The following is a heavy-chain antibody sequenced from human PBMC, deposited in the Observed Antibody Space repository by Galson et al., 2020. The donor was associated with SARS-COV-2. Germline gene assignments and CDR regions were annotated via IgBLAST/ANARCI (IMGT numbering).Heavy chain of an antibody. CDR3: ARYGDQWFFDL. CDR2: INSDGNT. V-gene: IGHV3-53*01. J-gene: IGHJ2*01. D-gene: IGHD4-17*01. Sequence: GESLKISCAASGFIVTSSYLNWVRQAPGKGLEWVSVINSDGNTYYADSVKGRFTISRDNSKNTLYLQMNRLRAEDTAVYYCARYGDQWFFDLWGRGSLVTVSS. CDR1: GFIVTSSY.